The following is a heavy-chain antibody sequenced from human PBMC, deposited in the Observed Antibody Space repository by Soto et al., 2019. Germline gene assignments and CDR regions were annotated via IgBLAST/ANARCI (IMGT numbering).Heavy chain of an antibody. D-gene: IGHD2-15*01. J-gene: IGHJ4*02. V-gene: IGHV1-46*01. CDR1: GYTFTRYN. Sequence: QVQLVQSGAEVKKPGASVKVSCKASGYTFTRYNVHWVRQAPGQGLEWMAIINPSGGTTYYVQKCEGRVTMTTDTSTSTVYMGLSSLRSDDTAVYYCARVRGGGSEYFFDYWGQGPLVTVSS. CDR2: INPSGGTT. CDR3: ARVRGGGSEYFFDY.